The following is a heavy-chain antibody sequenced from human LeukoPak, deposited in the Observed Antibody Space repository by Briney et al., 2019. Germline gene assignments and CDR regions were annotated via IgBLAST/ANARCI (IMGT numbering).Heavy chain of an antibody. D-gene: IGHD2-21*02. CDR1: GFTFSNAW. Sequence: NPGGSLRLSCGASGFTFSNAWMSWVRQAPGKGLEWVGRIKSKTDGGTTDYAAPVKGRFTISRDDSKNTLYLQMNSLKTEDTAVYYCTLPVGYCGGDCYPHFDYWGQGTLVTVSS. V-gene: IGHV3-15*01. CDR3: TLPVGYCGGDCYPHFDY. J-gene: IGHJ4*02. CDR2: IKSKTDGGTT.